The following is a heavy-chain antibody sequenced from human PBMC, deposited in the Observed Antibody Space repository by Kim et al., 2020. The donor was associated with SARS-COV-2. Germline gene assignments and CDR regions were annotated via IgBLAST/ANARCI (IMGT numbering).Heavy chain of an antibody. CDR3: VYRSSYPLRPKYYFDY. J-gene: IGHJ4*02. Sequence: SETLSLTCAVYGGSFSGYYWSWIRQPPGKGLEWIGEINHSGSTNYNPSLKSRVTISVDTSKNQFSLKLSSVTAADTAVYYCVYRSSYPLRPKYYFDYWGQGTLVTVSS. CDR2: INHSGST. CDR1: GGSFSGYY. D-gene: IGHD2-2*02. V-gene: IGHV4-34*01.